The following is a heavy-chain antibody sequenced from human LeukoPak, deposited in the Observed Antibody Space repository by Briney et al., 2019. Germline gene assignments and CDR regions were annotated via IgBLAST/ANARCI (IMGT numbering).Heavy chain of an antibody. CDR3: EKEPRYCRDGSCYPNAFDI. V-gene: IGHV3-9*01. Sequence: GGSLRLSCTASGFIFDDYAMHWVRQAPGKGLEWVSNISWKSGDIAYADFVKGRFTISRDNAKNSLYLQMNSLRPEDTALYYCEKEPRYCRDGSCYPNAFDIWGKGTMVTVS. D-gene: IGHD2-15*01. CDR1: GFIFDDYA. CDR2: ISWKSGDI. J-gene: IGHJ3*02.